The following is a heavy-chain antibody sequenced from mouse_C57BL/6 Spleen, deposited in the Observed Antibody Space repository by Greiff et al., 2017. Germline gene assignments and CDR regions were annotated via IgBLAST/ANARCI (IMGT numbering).Heavy chain of an antibody. CDR3: ARTGGNYFDY. D-gene: IGHD2-14*01. V-gene: IGHV5-6*01. CDR2: ISSGGSYT. Sequence: EVQVVESGGDLVKPGGSLKLSCAASGFTFSSYGMSWVRQTPDKRLEWVATISSGGSYTYYPNSVKGRFTISRDNAKNTLYLQRSSLKSEDAAMYYCARTGGNYFDYWGQGTTLTVSS. CDR1: GFTFSSYG. J-gene: IGHJ2*01.